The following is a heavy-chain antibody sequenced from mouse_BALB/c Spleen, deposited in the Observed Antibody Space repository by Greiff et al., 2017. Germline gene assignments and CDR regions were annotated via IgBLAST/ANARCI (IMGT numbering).Heavy chain of an antibody. J-gene: IGHJ4*01. CDR2: IWAGGST. CDR1: GFSLTSYG. V-gene: IGHV2-9*02. Sequence: VKVVESGPGLVAPSQSLSITCTVSGFSLTSYGVHWVRQPPGKGLEWLGVIWAGGSTNYNSALMSRLSISKDNSKSQVFLKMNSLQTDDTAMYYCARGYDGYPFYAMDYWGQGTSVTVSS. CDR3: ARGYDGYPFYAMDY. D-gene: IGHD2-3*01.